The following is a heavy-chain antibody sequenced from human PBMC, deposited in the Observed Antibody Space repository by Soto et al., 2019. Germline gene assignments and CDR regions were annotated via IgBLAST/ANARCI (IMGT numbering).Heavy chain of an antibody. CDR1: GFMFSDYY. CDR2: ISSSGNTI. Sequence: QVQLVESGGGLVQPGGSLRLSCAVSGFMFSDYYMAWIRQAPGKGLEWISYISSSGNTIYYADSMKGRFTVSRDNANSTLHLQMNSLRADDTSLYYCARGVRSSLTAIGGFDPWGQGTLVTVSS. J-gene: IGHJ5*02. CDR3: ARGVRSSLTAIGGFDP. D-gene: IGHD2-21*02. V-gene: IGHV3-11*01.